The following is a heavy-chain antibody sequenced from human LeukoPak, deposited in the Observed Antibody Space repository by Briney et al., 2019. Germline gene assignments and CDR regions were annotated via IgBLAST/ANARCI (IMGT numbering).Heavy chain of an antibody. Sequence: ASVKVSCKASGYTFSSYGISWVRQAPGQGLEWMGWISAYNGNTNYAQKLQGRVTMTTDTSTSTAYMELRSLKSDDTAVYYCARVTGYMIEDYFDYWGQGTLVTVSS. CDR2: ISAYNGNT. V-gene: IGHV1-18*01. D-gene: IGHD3-22*01. J-gene: IGHJ4*02. CDR1: GYTFSSYG. CDR3: ARVTGYMIEDYFDY.